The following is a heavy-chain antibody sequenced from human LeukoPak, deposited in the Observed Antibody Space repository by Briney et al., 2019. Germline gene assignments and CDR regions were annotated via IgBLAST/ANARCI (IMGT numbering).Heavy chain of an antibody. CDR2: ISSSSSYI. J-gene: IGHJ3*01. CDR1: GFTFSSYS. Sequence: GGSLRLSCAASGFTFSSYSMNWVRQAPGKGLEWVSSISSSSSYIYYADSVKGRFTISRDNAKNSLYLQMNSLRPEDTAVYYCGRGGSSGYNYNAFDVWGQGTRVTVSS. V-gene: IGHV3-21*01. D-gene: IGHD3-22*01. CDR3: GRGGSSGYNYNAFDV.